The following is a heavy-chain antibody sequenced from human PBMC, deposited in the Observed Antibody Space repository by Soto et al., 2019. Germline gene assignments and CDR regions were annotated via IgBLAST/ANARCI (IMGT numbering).Heavy chain of an antibody. D-gene: IGHD4-17*01. Sequence: QVQLVQSGAEVRKPGASVRLSCATSGYNFNQYYIHWVRQAPGQGLEWMGIINLRGGTTEYAHKFQGRVTVTGDTSTRTAYMELSSLRSEDTAVYFCARGPDDSDVPRWDYWGQGTLITVSS. CDR3: ARGPDDSDVPRWDY. J-gene: IGHJ4*02. CDR1: GYNFNQYY. V-gene: IGHV1-46*02. CDR2: INLRGGTT.